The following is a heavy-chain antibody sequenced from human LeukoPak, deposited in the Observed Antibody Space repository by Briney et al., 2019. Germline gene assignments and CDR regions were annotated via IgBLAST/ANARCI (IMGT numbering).Heavy chain of an antibody. CDR1: GGSISSYY. Sequence: SETLSLTCTVSGGSISSYYWSWVRQPPGKGLEWIGYIYYSGSTNYNPSLKSRVTISVDASKNQFSLNLSSVTAADTAVYYCARVNYYYYMDVWAKGTTVTVSS. V-gene: IGHV4-59*01. CDR2: IYYSGST. J-gene: IGHJ6*03. CDR3: ARVNYYYYMDV.